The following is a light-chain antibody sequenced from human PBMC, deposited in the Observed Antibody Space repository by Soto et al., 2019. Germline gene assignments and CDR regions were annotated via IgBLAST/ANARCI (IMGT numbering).Light chain of an antibody. CDR3: CSYAGSYTLGA. Sequence: QSALTQPRSVSGSPGQSVTISCTGTSSDVGGYNYVSWYQQHPGKAPKLMIYDVVKRPSGVPDRFSGSKSGNTASLTISGLPAEDEADYYCCSYAGSYTLGAFGGGTKLTVL. CDR1: SSDVGGYNY. J-gene: IGLJ2*01. V-gene: IGLV2-11*01. CDR2: DVV.